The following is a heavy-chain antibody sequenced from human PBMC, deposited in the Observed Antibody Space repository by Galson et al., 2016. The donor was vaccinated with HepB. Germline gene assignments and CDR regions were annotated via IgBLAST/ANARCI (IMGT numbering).Heavy chain of an antibody. V-gene: IGHV1-18*04. Sequence: SVKVSCKASGYTFPTYGISWVRQTPGQGLEWMGWISNNSGKTQYAQILQGRVTMTTDTSTRTAYMELRSLRSDDTAIYYCARDRDWNLDFWGQGTLVTVSS. CDR2: ISNNSGKT. CDR1: GYTFPTYG. D-gene: IGHD1-1*01. J-gene: IGHJ4*02. CDR3: ARDRDWNLDF.